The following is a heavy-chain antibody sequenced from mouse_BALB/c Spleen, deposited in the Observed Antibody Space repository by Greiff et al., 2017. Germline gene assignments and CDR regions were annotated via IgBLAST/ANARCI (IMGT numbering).Heavy chain of an antibody. CDR1: GFTFSSYT. V-gene: IGHV5-12-2*01. Sequence: EVKLMESGGGLVQPGGSLKLSCAASGFTFSSYTMSWVRQTPEKRLEWVAYISNGGGSTYYPDTVKGRFTISRDNAKNTLYLQMSSLKSEDTAMYYCARQVDGSGYFDVWGAGTTVTVSS. D-gene: IGHD2-3*01. CDR3: ARQVDGSGYFDV. CDR2: ISNGGGST. J-gene: IGHJ1*01.